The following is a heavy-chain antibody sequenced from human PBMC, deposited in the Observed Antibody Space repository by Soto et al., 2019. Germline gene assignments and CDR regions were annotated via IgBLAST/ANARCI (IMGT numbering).Heavy chain of an antibody. V-gene: IGHV3-23*01. CDR2: ISGSGGST. CDR3: AKDRTITMIVVPHAFDI. J-gene: IGHJ3*02. Sequence: PGWSLRLSCAASGFTSSSYAMSWVRQAPEKGLEWVSGISGSGGSTYYADSVKGRFTISRDNSKNTLYLQMNGLRAEDTAVYYCAKDRTITMIVVPHAFDIWGRGTMVTVSS. CDR1: GFTSSSYA. D-gene: IGHD3-22*01.